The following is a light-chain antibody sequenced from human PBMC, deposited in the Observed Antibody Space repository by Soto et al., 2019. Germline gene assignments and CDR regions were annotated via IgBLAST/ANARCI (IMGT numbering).Light chain of an antibody. Sequence: EIVLTQSPGTLSLSPGERATLSCRASQSVSSNYLAWYQHKPGQAPRLLIYGASSRATGIPDRFSGSGSGTDFTLTISRLEPEDFAVYYCQQYGSSPPRFTFGPGNKVDIK. J-gene: IGKJ3*01. CDR1: QSVSSNY. V-gene: IGKV3-20*01. CDR2: GAS. CDR3: QQYGSSPPRFT.